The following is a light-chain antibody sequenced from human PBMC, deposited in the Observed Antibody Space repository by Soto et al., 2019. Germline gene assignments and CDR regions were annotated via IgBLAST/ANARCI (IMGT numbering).Light chain of an antibody. CDR1: QSVSSN. V-gene: IGKV3-15*01. J-gene: IGKJ5*01. CDR3: QQYYNWPIT. Sequence: EIVLTQSPGTLSLSPGGRATLPCRASQSVSSNLAWYQQKPGQAPRLLIYGASTRATGIPARFSGSGSGTEFTLTISSLQSEDFAVYYCQQYYNWPITFGQGTRLEIK. CDR2: GAS.